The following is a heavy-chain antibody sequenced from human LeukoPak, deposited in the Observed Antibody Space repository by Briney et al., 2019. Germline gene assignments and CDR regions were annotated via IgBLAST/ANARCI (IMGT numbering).Heavy chain of an antibody. J-gene: IGHJ6*02. V-gene: IGHV1-2*02. CDR1: GYTLTDYY. CDR2: MNPNSGDT. Sequence: ASVKVSCKASGYTLTDYYIHWVRQAPGQGLEWMGWMNPNSGDTNSAQSFQRRVTMTRETSISTAYMELSRLRFDDTAVYYCARVRRYYYGMDVWGQGTTVTVSS. CDR3: ARVRRYYYGMDV.